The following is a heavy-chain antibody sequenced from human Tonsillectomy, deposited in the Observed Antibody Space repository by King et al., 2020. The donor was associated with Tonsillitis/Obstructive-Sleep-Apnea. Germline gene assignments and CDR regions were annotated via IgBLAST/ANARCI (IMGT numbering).Heavy chain of an antibody. D-gene: IGHD4-17*01. V-gene: IGHV4-34*01. CDR1: VGSFIGYY. CDR2: INHSGST. Sequence: VQLQQWGSGLLKPSETLSLTCAVYVGSFIGYYWRWIRQPPGKGPDWMCEINHSGSTNYNPSPKSRVTISVDTSKNQFSLKLSSVTAADTAVYYCARFTVTTGDFDYWGQGTLVTVSS. CDR3: ARFTVTTGDFDY. J-gene: IGHJ4*02.